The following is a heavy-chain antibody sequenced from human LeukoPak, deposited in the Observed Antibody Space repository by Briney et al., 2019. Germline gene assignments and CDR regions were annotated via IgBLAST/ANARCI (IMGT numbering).Heavy chain of an antibody. CDR2: IKQDGSEK. V-gene: IGHV3-7*01. Sequence: PGGSLRLSCAASGFTFSSYAMSWVRQAPGKGLEWVANIKQDGSEKYYVDSVKGRFTISRDNAKNSLYLQMNSLRAEDTAVYYCARDFGSSWSGGDYGMDVWGQGTTVTVSS. J-gene: IGHJ6*02. CDR3: ARDFGSSWSGGDYGMDV. D-gene: IGHD6-13*01. CDR1: GFTFSSYA.